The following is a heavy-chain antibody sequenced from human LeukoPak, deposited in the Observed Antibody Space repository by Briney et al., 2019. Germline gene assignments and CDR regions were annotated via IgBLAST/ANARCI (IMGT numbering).Heavy chain of an antibody. V-gene: IGHV4-59*01. D-gene: IGHD3-22*01. CDR1: GGSISSYY. J-gene: IGHJ1*01. Sequence: PSETLSLTCTVSGGSISSYYWSWIRQPPGKGLEWIGYIYNSGSTNYNPSLKSRVTISVDTSKDQFSLKLSSVTAADTAVYYCARGDYYYDSSGYPLNTKYFRHWGQGTLVTVSS. CDR2: IYNSGST. CDR3: ARGDYYYDSSGYPLNTKYFRH.